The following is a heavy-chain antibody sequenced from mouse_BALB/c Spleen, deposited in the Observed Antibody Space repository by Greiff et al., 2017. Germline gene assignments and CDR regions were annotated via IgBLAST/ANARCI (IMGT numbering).Heavy chain of an antibody. J-gene: IGHJ2*01. CDR1: GFTFSDYY. CDR3: AREIYYGNYGYFDY. CDR2: ISDGGSYT. Sequence: EVKLVESGGGLVKPGGSLKLSCAASGFTFSDYYMYWVRQTPEKRLEWVATISDGGSYTYYPDSVKGRFTISRDNAKNNLYLQMSSLKSEDTAMYYCAREIYYGNYGYFDYRGQGTTLTVSS. V-gene: IGHV5-4*02. D-gene: IGHD2-1*01.